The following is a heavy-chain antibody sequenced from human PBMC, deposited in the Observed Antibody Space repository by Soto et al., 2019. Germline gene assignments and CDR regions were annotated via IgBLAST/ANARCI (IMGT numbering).Heavy chain of an antibody. Sequence: SETLSLTCAVYGGSFSGYYWSWIRQPPGKGLEWIGEINHSGSTNYDPSLKSRVTISVDTSKNQFSLKLSSVTAADTAVYYCARPRGSYFKNWFDPWGQGTLVTVSS. D-gene: IGHD1-26*01. V-gene: IGHV4-34*01. CDR1: GGSFSGYY. J-gene: IGHJ5*02. CDR2: INHSGST. CDR3: ARPRGSYFKNWFDP.